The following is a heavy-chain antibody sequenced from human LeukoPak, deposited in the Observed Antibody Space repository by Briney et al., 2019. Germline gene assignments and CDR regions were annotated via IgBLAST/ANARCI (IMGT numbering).Heavy chain of an antibody. V-gene: IGHV4-38-2*02. CDR2: IYHSGST. CDR1: GGGLSYY. Sequence: SETLSLTCTVSGGGLSYYWGWIRQPPGKGLEWIGSIYHSGSTYYNPSLKSRVTILVDTSKNQFSLKLSSVTAADTAVYYCARASGLPDYWGQGTLVTVSS. CDR3: ARASGLPDY. D-gene: IGHD4-11*01. J-gene: IGHJ4*02.